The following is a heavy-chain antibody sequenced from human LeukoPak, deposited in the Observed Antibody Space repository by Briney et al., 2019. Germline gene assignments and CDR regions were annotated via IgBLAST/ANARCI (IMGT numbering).Heavy chain of an antibody. Sequence: SETLSLTCTVSGGSISSSSYYWGWIRQPPGKGLEWIGSIYYSGSTNYNPSLKSRVTISVDTSKNQFSLKLSSVTAADTAVYYCARVPDLYSSSWYFDYWGQGTLVTVSS. D-gene: IGHD6-13*01. V-gene: IGHV4-39*07. CDR1: GGSISSSSYY. J-gene: IGHJ4*02. CDR2: IYYSGST. CDR3: ARVPDLYSSSWYFDY.